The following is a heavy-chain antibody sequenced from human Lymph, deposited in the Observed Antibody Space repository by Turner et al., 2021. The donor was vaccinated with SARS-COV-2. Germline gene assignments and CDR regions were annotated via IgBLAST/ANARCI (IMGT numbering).Heavy chain of an antibody. Sequence: QVQLVQSGAEVKKPGASVKVSCKVSGYTLTESSIHWVRQAPGKGLEWMGGFDPEDGETSYAQKFQGRVTMTEDTSTDTAYMELSSLRSEDTAVYYCATLKSNWKILTGRYYFDFWGQGTLVTVSS. CDR3: ATLKSNWKILTGRYYFDF. CDR2: FDPEDGET. J-gene: IGHJ4*02. D-gene: IGHD1-1*01. V-gene: IGHV1-24*01. CDR1: GYTLTESS.